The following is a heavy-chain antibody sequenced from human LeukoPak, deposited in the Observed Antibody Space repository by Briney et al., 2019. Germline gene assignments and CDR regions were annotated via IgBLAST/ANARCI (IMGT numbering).Heavy chain of an antibody. CDR3: ARSPVLLWFGELLFPMTTQFDY. J-gene: IGHJ4*02. Sequence: SETLSLTCTVSGGSISSSSYYWGWIRQPPGKGLEWIGSIYYSGSTNYNPSLKSRVAISVDTSKNQFSLKLSSVTAADTAVYYCARSPVLLWFGELLFPMTTQFDYWGQGTLVTVSS. CDR1: GGSISSSSYY. CDR2: IYYSGST. V-gene: IGHV4-39*07. D-gene: IGHD3-10*01.